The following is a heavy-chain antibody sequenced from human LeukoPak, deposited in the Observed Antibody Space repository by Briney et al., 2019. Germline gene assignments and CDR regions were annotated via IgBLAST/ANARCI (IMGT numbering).Heavy chain of an antibody. CDR1: GYTFTSYG. CDR2: ISGYNGNT. CDR3: ARVSSPANWFEP. D-gene: IGHD6-6*01. J-gene: IGHJ5*02. Sequence: ASVKVSCKASGYTFTSYGISWVRQAPGQGLEWMGWISGYNGNTNYAQKFQGRVTVTTDTSTSTAYMELRSLRSDDTAVYYCARVSSPANWFEPWGQGTLVIVSS. V-gene: IGHV1-18*01.